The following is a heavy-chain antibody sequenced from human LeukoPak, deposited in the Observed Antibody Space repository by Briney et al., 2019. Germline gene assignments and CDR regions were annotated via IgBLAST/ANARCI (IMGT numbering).Heavy chain of an antibody. J-gene: IGHJ4*02. Sequence: PGGSLRLSCAASGFTFSSYAMPWVRQAPDKGLEWVAVISYDGSNKYYADSVKGRFTISRDNSKNTLYLQMNSLRAEDTAVYYCASSWGSGGHFDYWGQGTLVTVSS. CDR1: GFTFSSYA. CDR3: ASSWGSGGHFDY. CDR2: ISYDGSNK. V-gene: IGHV3-30-3*01. D-gene: IGHD3-10*01.